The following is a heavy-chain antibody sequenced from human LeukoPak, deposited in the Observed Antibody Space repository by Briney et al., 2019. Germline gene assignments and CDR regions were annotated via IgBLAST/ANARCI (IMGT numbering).Heavy chain of an antibody. D-gene: IGHD3-16*01. J-gene: IGHJ4*02. CDR1: GGSISSYY. Sequence: SETLSLTCTVSGGSISSYYWSWIRQPPGKGLEWIGYIYYSGSTNYNPSLESRVTISVDTSKNQFSLKLSSVTAADTAVYYCARDLRTRWGTHGGGYFDYWGQGSLVTVSS. CDR3: ARDLRTRWGTHGGGYFDY. V-gene: IGHV4-59*01. CDR2: IYYSGST.